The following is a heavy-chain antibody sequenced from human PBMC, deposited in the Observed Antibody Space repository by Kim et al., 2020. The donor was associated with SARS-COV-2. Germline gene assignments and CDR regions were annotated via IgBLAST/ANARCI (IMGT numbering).Heavy chain of an antibody. Sequence: NPSLKSRVTISVDTSKNQFSLKLSSVTAADTAVYYCVKYQLPTPQGYFDYWGQGTLVTVSS. J-gene: IGHJ4*02. D-gene: IGHD2-2*01. CDR3: VKYQLPTPQGYFDY. V-gene: IGHV4-39*01.